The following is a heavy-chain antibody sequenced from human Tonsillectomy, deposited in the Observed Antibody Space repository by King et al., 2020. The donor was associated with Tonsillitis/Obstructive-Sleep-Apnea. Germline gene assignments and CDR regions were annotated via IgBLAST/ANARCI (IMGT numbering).Heavy chain of an antibody. Sequence: TLKESGPVLVKPTETLTLTCTVSGFSLSNARMGVSWIRQPPWKALNWLSHIFLNVEKSYSTPLKIQLSLSKDTSKSKVVLTMTNMDPVDTATYYCARIPGYCSSISPRVCYYYYYMDVWGKGSTVTVSS. CDR2: IFLNVEK. CDR3: ARIPGYCSSISPRVCYYYYYMDV. D-gene: IGHD2-2*01. CDR1: GFSLSNARMG. V-gene: IGHV2-26*01. J-gene: IGHJ6*03.